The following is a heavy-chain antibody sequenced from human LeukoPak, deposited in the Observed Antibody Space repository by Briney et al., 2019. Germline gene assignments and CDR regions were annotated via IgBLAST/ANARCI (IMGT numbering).Heavy chain of an antibody. V-gene: IGHV3-30-3*01. D-gene: IGHD2-2*01. CDR2: ISYDGSNK. J-gene: IGHJ5*02. Sequence: QPGRSLRLSCAASGFTFSSYAMHWVRQAPGKGLEWVAVISYDGSNKYYADSVKGRFTISRDNSKNTLYLQMNSLRAEDTAVYYCEGYCSSTSCYSSSYNWFDPWGQGTLVTVSS. CDR1: GFTFSSYA. CDR3: EGYCSSTSCYSSSYNWFDP.